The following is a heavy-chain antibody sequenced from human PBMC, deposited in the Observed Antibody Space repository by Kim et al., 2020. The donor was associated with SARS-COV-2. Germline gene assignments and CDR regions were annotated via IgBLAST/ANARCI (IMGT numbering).Heavy chain of an antibody. V-gene: IGHV4-34*01. D-gene: IGHD2-2*01. CDR3: AVVCSSTSCYGIYYFDY. Sequence: SETLSLTCAVYGGSFSGYYWSWIRQPPGKGLEWIGEINHSGSTNYNPSLKSRVTISVDTSKNQFSLKLSSVTAADTAVYYCAVVCSSTSCYGIYYFDYWG. CDR2: INHSGST. CDR1: GGSFSGYY. J-gene: IGHJ4*01.